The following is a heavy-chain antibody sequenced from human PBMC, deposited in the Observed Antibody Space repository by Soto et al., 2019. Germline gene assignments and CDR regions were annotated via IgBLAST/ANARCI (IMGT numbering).Heavy chain of an antibody. V-gene: IGHV3-30*18. D-gene: IGHD2-15*01. J-gene: IGHJ4*02. CDR1: GFTLSTYG. CDR2: ISYDGNKK. CDR3: AKDPVPYCSGGSCYRYDY. Sequence: GGSLRLSCAASGFTLSTYGMHWVRQAPGKGLEGVATISYDGNKKYYADSVKGRFTISSDNSKNTLYLQMNSLRVEDTAVYFCAKDPVPYCSGGSCYRYDYWGQGSLVTVSS.